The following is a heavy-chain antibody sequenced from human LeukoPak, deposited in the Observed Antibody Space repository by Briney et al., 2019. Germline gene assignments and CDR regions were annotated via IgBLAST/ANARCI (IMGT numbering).Heavy chain of an antibody. V-gene: IGHV3-7*04. D-gene: IGHD6-13*01. Sequence: PGGSLRLSCAASGFTFSSYWMSWVRQAPGKGLEWVANIKQDGSEKYYVDSVKGRFTISRDNAKNSLYLRMNSLRAEDTAVYYCARGTIAAAGYYYFDYWGQGTQVTVSS. CDR3: ARGTIAAAGYYYFDY. CDR2: IKQDGSEK. J-gene: IGHJ4*02. CDR1: GFTFSSYW.